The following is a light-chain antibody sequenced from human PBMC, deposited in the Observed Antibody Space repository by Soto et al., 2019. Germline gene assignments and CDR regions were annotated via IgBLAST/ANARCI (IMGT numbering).Light chain of an antibody. CDR1: QSISNW. CDR3: HQYNRSPWT. Sequence: DIQMTQSPSTLSASVGDRVTITCRASQSISNWLAWYQQKPGKAPKLLIYYASSLASGVPTWFSGSGSGTEYTLTISSLQPVDFATYYFHQYNRSPWTFGQGTKVEIK. J-gene: IGKJ1*01. CDR2: YAS. V-gene: IGKV1-5*01.